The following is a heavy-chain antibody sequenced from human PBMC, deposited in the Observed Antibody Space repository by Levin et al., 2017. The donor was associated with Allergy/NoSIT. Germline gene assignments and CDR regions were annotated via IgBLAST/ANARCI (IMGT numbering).Heavy chain of an antibody. D-gene: IGHD3-16*02. CDR1: GFTFGDYS. J-gene: IGHJ4*02. CDR3: ARGSYQFDF. V-gene: IGHV3-49*03. CDR2: IREKSSGGTI. Sequence: GGSLRLSCTVSGFTFGDYSLSWFRQAPGKGLEWVGFIREKSSGGTIKYAASVRGRFAMSRDDSKNTAYLQMDSLKTVDTAVYFCARGSYQFDFWGQGILVTVSS.